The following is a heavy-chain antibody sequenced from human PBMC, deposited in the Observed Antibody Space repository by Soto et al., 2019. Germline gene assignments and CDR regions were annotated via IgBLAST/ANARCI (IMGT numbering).Heavy chain of an antibody. D-gene: IGHD3-22*01. J-gene: IGHJ1*01. CDR1: GGSFTSTNYF. CDR2: MYYNGNT. Sequence: QLQESGPGLVKPSETLSLTCTVSGGSFTSTNYFWGWIRQPPGKGLEWIGYMYYNGNTFYSPSLKYRRTMSLDTAKRQFFLVLGFVTAAYPAMDYCSRLQIYDSRAAPTPIFHPWGLGAMVTVSS. V-gene: IGHV4-39*01. CDR3: SRLQIYDSRAAPTPIFHP.